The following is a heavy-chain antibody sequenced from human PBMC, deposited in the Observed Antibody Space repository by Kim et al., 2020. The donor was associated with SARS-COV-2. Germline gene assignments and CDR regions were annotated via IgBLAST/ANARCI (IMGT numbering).Heavy chain of an antibody. J-gene: IGHJ3*02. Sequence: YADSVKGRFPRSRDNARDTLYLQMNSLRVEDTAVYYCAKTRLSSWDAFDIWGQGTMVTVSS. CDR3: AKTRLSSWDAFDI. V-gene: IGHV3-74*01. D-gene: IGHD3-16*02.